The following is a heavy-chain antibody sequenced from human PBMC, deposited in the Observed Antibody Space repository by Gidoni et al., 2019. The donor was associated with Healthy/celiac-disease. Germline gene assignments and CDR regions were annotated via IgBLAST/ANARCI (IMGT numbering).Heavy chain of an antibody. J-gene: IGHJ4*02. D-gene: IGHD5-18*01. CDR2: INAGNGNT. V-gene: IGHV1-3*01. Sequence: QVQLVQSGAEVKKPGASVKVSCKASGYTFTSYAMHWVRQAPGQRLEWMGWINAGNGNTKYSQKFQGRVTITRDTSASTAYMELSSLRSEDTAVYYCAREGGYSYGYRGYYFDYWGQGTLVTVSS. CDR3: AREGGYSYGYRGYYFDY. CDR1: GYTFTSYA.